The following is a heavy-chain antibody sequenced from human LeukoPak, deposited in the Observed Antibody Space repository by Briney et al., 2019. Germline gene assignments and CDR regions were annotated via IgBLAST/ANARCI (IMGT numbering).Heavy chain of an antibody. Sequence: PSETLSRTCTVSGVSISSYYWSWIRQPPGKGLEWIGYIYYSGSTNYNPSLKSRVTISVDTSKNQFSLKLSSVTAADTAVYYCARASDFHSGSFQFDAFDIWGQGTMVTVSS. J-gene: IGHJ3*02. D-gene: IGHD1-26*01. CDR2: IYYSGST. V-gene: IGHV4-59*01. CDR1: GVSISSYY. CDR3: ARASDFHSGSFQFDAFDI.